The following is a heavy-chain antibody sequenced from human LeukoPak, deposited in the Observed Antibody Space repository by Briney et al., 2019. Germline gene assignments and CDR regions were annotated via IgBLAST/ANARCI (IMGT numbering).Heavy chain of an antibody. V-gene: IGHV1-46*01. Sequence: ASVKVSCKVSGYTLTELSMHWVRQAPGQGLEWMGIINPSGGSTSYAQKFQGRVTMTRDTSTNTVYMELSSLRSEDTAVYYCARWGYCSGGSCSSNGAFDIWGQGTMVTVSS. CDR2: INPSGGST. D-gene: IGHD2-15*01. J-gene: IGHJ3*02. CDR1: GYTLTELS. CDR3: ARWGYCSGGSCSSNGAFDI.